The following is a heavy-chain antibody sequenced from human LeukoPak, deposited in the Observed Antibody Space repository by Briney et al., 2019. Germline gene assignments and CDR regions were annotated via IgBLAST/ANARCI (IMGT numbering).Heavy chain of an antibody. J-gene: IGHJ6*02. CDR2: IYYSGST. V-gene: IGHV4-59*06. Sequence: SETLSLTCTVSGGSISSYYWSWIRQHPGKGLEWIGYIYYSGSTYYNPSLKSRVTISVDTSTNQFSLKLSSVTAADTAVYYCARERLYCSGGSCPGSDYYYYGMDVWGQGTTVTVSS. CDR3: ARERLYCSGGSCPGSDYYYYGMDV. D-gene: IGHD2-15*01. CDR1: GGSISSYY.